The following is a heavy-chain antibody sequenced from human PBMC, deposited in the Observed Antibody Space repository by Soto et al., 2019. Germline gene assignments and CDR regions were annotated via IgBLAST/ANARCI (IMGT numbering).Heavy chain of an antibody. V-gene: IGHV3-30-3*01. CDR2: ISYDGSNK. CDR1: GFTFSSYA. D-gene: IGHD6-13*01. J-gene: IGHJ4*02. CDR3: ARYSSPSGSLSN. Sequence: LRLSCAASGFTFSSYAMHWVRRAPGKGLEWVAVISYDGSNKYYADSVKGRFTISRDNSKNTLYLQMNSLRAEDTAVYYCARYSSPSGSLSNWGQGTLVTVSS.